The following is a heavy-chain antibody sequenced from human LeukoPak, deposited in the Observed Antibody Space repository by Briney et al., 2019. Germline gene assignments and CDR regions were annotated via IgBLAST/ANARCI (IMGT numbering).Heavy chain of an antibody. CDR2: IYYSGST. D-gene: IGHD4-11*01. V-gene: IGHV4-59*01. Sequence: KPSETLSLTCTVSGGSISIYYWSWIRQPPGKGLEWIGYIYYSGSTNYNPSLKSRVTISVDTSKNQFSLKLSSVTAADTAVYYCARANSNYYYYYGMDVWGQGTTVTVSS. CDR1: GGSISIYY. CDR3: ARANSNYYYYYGMDV. J-gene: IGHJ6*02.